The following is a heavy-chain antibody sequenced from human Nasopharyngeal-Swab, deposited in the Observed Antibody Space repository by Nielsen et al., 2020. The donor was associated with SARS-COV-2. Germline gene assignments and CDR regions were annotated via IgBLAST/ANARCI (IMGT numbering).Heavy chain of an antibody. V-gene: IGHV3-21*01. CDR1: GFTFSSLW. J-gene: IGHJ4*02. CDR2: ISSRYIHI. CDR3: SRGLFPGDY. Sequence: GGSLRLSCAASGFTFSSLWMSWVRQAPGKGLEWVSSISSRYIHIYYADAVKGRFTISRDNAENSLHLQMHSLRAEDSGVYYCSRGLFPGDYWGQGTLVTVSS.